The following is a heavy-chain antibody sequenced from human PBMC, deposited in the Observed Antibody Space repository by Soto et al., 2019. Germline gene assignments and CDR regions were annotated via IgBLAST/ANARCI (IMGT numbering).Heavy chain of an antibody. V-gene: IGHV1-58*01. CDR1: GFTFTSSA. D-gene: IGHD6-19*01. J-gene: IGHJ3*02. CDR3: AVMRVAVACPKVDAFDI. CDR2: IVVGSGNT. Sequence: ASVKVSCKASGFTFTSSAVQGLRQARSQHLEWIGWIVVGSGNTNYAQKFQERVTINRDMSTSPAYMELSSLRSEDTAVYYCAVMRVAVACPKVDAFDIWGQGTMVTVSS.